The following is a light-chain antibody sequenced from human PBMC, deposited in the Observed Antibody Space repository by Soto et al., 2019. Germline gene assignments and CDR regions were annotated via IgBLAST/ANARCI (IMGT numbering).Light chain of an antibody. Sequence: EIVLTQSPGTLSLSPGERATLSCRASQSLNTNSLAWYQQKPGQTPRLLIYAASTRDTDIPDRFIGSGSGTDFALTITRLEPEDFALYYCQQYNASPLIFGPGTKLDVK. J-gene: IGKJ3*01. CDR3: QQYNASPLI. CDR2: AAS. CDR1: QSLNTNS. V-gene: IGKV3-20*01.